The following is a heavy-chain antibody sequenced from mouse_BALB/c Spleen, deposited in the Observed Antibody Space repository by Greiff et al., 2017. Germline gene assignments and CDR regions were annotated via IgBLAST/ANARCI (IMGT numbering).Heavy chain of an antibody. V-gene: IGHV3-6*02. CDR3: ASYYYGSSYAWFAY. CDR1: GYSITSGYY. D-gene: IGHD1-1*01. J-gene: IGHJ3*01. Sequence: VQLQQSGPGLVKPSQSLSLTCSVTGYSITSGYYWNWIRQFPGNKLEWMGYISYDGRNNYNPSLKNRISITRDTSKNQFFLKLNSVTTEDTATYYCASYYYGSSYAWFAYWGQGTLVTVSA. CDR2: ISYDGRN.